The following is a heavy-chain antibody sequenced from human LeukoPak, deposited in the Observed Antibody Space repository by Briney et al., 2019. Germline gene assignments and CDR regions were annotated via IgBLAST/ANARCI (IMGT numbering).Heavy chain of an antibody. Sequence: SETLSLTCTVSGGSISRYYWSWIRQPPGKGLEWIGYIYYSGSTNYNPSLKSRVTISVDTSKNQFSLKLSSVTAADTAVYYCARPARKQFAFDIWGQGTMVTVSS. J-gene: IGHJ3*02. V-gene: IGHV4-59*08. CDR2: IYYSGST. CDR3: ARPARKQFAFDI. D-gene: IGHD6-19*01. CDR1: GGSISRYY.